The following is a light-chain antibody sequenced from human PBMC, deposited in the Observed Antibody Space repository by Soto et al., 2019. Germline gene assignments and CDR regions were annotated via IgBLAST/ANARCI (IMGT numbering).Light chain of an antibody. CDR2: GAS. V-gene: IGKV3-15*01. Sequence: EIVMTQSPATLSVSPGERATLSCRASQSVSSNLAWYQQKPGQAPRLLIYGASSRATGIPARFSGSGSGTEFTLTLSSLQSEDFAVYYCQQYYNWPRTFGQGTKVEIK. CDR1: QSVSSN. J-gene: IGKJ1*01. CDR3: QQYYNWPRT.